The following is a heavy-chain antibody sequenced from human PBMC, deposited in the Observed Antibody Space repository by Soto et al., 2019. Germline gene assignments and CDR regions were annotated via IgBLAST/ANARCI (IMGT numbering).Heavy chain of an antibody. CDR2: ISSSSSTI. CDR3: ARGHYYDSSSYFDY. CDR1: GFTFSSYS. V-gene: IGHV3-48*02. D-gene: IGHD3-22*01. Sequence: PGGSLRLSCAASGFTFSSYSMNWVRQAPGKGLEWVSYISSSSSTIYYADSVKGRFTISRDNAKNSLYLQMNSLRDEGTAVYYCARGHYYDSSSYFDYWGQGTLVTVSS. J-gene: IGHJ4*02.